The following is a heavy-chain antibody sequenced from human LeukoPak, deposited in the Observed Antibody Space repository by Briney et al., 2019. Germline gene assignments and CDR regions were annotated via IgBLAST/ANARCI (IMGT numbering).Heavy chain of an antibody. CDR1: GGSISSYY. D-gene: IGHD3-22*01. CDR3: ARHYYYDSSGYRKPHWFDP. V-gene: IGHV4-59*08. CDR2: IYYSGST. Sequence: SETLSLTCTVSGGSISSYYWSWIRQPPGKGLEWIGYIYYSGSTNYNPSLKSRVTISVDTSKNQFSLKLSSVTAADTAVYYCARHYYYDSSGYRKPHWFDPWGQGTLVTVSS. J-gene: IGHJ5*02.